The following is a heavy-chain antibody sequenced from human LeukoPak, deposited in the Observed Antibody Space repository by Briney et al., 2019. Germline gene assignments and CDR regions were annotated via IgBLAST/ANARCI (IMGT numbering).Heavy chain of an antibody. Sequence: ASVKVSCKASGYTFTSYGISWVRQAPGQGLEWMGRISAYNGNTNYAQKLQGRVTMTTDTSTSTAYMELRSLRSDDTAVYYCARRGYDFWSGYYALDYWGQGTLVTVSS. V-gene: IGHV1-18*01. CDR3: ARRGYDFWSGYYALDY. D-gene: IGHD3-3*01. CDR1: GYTFTSYG. J-gene: IGHJ4*02. CDR2: ISAYNGNT.